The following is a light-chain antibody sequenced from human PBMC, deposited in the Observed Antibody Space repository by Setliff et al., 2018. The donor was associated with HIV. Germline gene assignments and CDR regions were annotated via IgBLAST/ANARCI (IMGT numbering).Light chain of an antibody. CDR1: SSDVGGYNY. CDR3: SSYTTNNTQV. J-gene: IGLJ1*01. Sequence: QSALTQPASASGSPGQAITISCIGSSSDVGGYNYVSWNQQHPGKAPKVIIYEVTNRPSGVSNRFSGSKSGNMASLTISGLQAEDEADYYCSSYTTNNTQVFGTGTKVTVL. CDR2: EVT. V-gene: IGLV2-14*03.